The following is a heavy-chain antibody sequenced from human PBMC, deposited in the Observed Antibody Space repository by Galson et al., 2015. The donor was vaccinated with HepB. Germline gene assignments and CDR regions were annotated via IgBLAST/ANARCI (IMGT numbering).Heavy chain of an antibody. V-gene: IGHV4-39*07. CDR1: GGSISSSGYY. J-gene: IGHJ3*02. CDR2: INHSGST. CDR3: ARGSRITFGGVIVLDAFDI. D-gene: IGHD3-16*02. Sequence: ETLSLTCTVSGGSISSSGYYWSWIRQPPGKGLEWIGEINHSGSTNYNPSLKSRVTISVDTSKNQFSLKLSSVTAADTAVYYCARGSRITFGGVIVLDAFDIWGQGTMVTVS.